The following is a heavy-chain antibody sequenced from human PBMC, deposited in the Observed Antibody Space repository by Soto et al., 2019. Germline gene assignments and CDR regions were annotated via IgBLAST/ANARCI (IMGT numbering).Heavy chain of an antibody. Sequence: GGSLRLSCAASGFTFSSYSMNWVRQAPGKGLEWVSYISSSSSTIYYADSVKGRFTISRDNAKNSLYLQMNSLRAEDTAVYYSATVRGAPDWFDPWGQGTLVTVSS. V-gene: IGHV3-48*04. CDR1: GFTFSSYS. CDR2: ISSSSSTI. D-gene: IGHD3-10*01. J-gene: IGHJ5*02. CDR3: ATVRGAPDWFDP.